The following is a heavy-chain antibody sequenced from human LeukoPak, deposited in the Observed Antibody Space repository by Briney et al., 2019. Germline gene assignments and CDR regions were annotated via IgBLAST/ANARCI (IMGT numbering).Heavy chain of an antibody. J-gene: IGHJ6*03. CDR1: GGSISSYY. CDR3: ARDTWYYYYMDV. CDR2: INHSGST. D-gene: IGHD3-16*01. V-gene: IGHV4-34*01. Sequence: SETLSLACTVSGGSISSYYWSWIRQPPGKGLEWIGEINHSGSTNYNPSLKSRVTISVDTSKNQFSLKLSSVTAADTAVYYCARDTWYYYYMDVWGKGTTVTVSS.